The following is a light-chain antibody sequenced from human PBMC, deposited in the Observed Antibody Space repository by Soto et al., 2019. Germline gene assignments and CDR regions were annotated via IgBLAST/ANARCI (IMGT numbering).Light chain of an antibody. V-gene: IGLV2-23*01. CDR1: SSDVGSYNL. J-gene: IGLJ1*01. CDR2: EGG. Sequence: QCVLTQPASVSGSPGEWIALSCTGTSSDVGSYNLVSWYQQYPGKAPKLLISEGGKRPSGISNRFSGSKSGNTASLTISGLQAEDEADYYCCSFAHSNTYVFGTGTKVTVL. CDR3: CSFAHSNTYV.